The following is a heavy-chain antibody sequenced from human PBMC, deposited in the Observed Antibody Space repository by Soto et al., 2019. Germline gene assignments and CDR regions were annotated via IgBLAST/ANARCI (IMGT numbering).Heavy chain of an antibody. J-gene: IGHJ5*02. D-gene: IGHD6-13*01. Sequence: ASVKVSCKTSGYTFTANALHWVRQGPGQRLEWMGWINPDKGNTKYSQNFQDRVTFTRDTSASTAYMELSNLRSEDTAVYFCARGIESKAAAPPLDPWGQGSLVTVSS. CDR1: GYTFTANA. V-gene: IGHV1-3*01. CDR3: ARGIESKAAAPPLDP. CDR2: INPDKGNT.